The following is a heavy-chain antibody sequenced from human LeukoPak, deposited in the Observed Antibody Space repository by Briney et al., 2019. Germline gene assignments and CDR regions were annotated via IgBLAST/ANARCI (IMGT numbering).Heavy chain of an antibody. CDR1: GFTFSSYA. V-gene: IGHV3-23*01. CDR3: AKDKVATPYYFDY. J-gene: IGHJ4*02. Sequence: PGGSPRLSCAASGFTFSSYAMSWVRQAPGKGLEWVAAISGSGGSTYYADSVKGRFTISRDNSKNTLYLQMNSLRAEDTAVYYCAKDKVATPYYFDYWGQGTLVTVSS. D-gene: IGHD5-12*01. CDR2: ISGSGGST.